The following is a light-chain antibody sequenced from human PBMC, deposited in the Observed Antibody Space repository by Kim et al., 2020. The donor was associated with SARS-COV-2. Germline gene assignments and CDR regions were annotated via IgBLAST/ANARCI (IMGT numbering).Light chain of an antibody. Sequence: TVTTSGPPSSGSIAGTVVQWYQQRPGMAPTAVIYEDNQRPSGVPDRFSGSIDSSSNSASLTISGLKTEDEADYYCQSYDSSNWVFGGGTQLTVL. V-gene: IGLV6-57*03. CDR1: SGSIAGTV. J-gene: IGLJ3*02. CDR3: QSYDSSNWV. CDR2: EDN.